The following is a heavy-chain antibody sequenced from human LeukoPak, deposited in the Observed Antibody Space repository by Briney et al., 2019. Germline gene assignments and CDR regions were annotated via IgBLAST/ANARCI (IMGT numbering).Heavy chain of an antibody. Sequence: PSETLILTCAVSGGSISSGGYSWSWIRQPPGKGLEWIGYIYHSGSTYYNPSLKSRVTISVDRSKNQFSLKLSSVTAADTAVYYCARGPYSGYDSYYYGMAVSGQATTVTVSS. CDR1: GGSISSGGYS. J-gene: IGHJ6*01. D-gene: IGHD5-12*01. CDR3: ARGPYSGYDSYYYGMAV. V-gene: IGHV4-30-2*01. CDR2: IYHSGST.